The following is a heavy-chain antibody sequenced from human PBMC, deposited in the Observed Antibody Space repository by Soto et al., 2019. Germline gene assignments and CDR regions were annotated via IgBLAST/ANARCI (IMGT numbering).Heavy chain of an antibody. Sequence: GASVKVSCKASGYTFTGYYMHWVRQAPGQGLEWMGWSNPNSGGTNYAQKFQGRVTMTRDTSISTAYMELSRLRSDDTAVYYCAKVISTAMVYYFDYWGQGTLVTVSS. D-gene: IGHD5-18*01. CDR3: AKVISTAMVYYFDY. CDR2: SNPNSGGT. CDR1: GYTFTGYY. J-gene: IGHJ4*02. V-gene: IGHV1-2*02.